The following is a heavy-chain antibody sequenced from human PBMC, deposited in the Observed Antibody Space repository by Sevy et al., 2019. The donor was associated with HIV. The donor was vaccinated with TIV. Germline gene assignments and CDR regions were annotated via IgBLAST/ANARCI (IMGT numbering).Heavy chain of an antibody. D-gene: IGHD2-15*01. J-gene: IGHJ4*02. V-gene: IGHV3-23*01. CDR3: AKAQKAHGGNARVDY. CDR1: GFTFSSYA. CDR2: ISGSGGST. Sequence: GGSLRLSCAASGFTFSSYAMSWVRQAPGKGLEWVSAISGSGGSTYYADSVKGRFTISRDNSKNTLYLQMNSLRAEDTAVYYCAKAQKAHGGNARVDYWGQGTLVTVSS.